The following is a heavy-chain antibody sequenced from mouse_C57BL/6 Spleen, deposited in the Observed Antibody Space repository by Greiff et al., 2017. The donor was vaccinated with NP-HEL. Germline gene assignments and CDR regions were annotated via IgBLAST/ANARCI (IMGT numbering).Heavy chain of an antibody. J-gene: IGHJ3*01. Sequence: QVQLQQPGAELVMPGASVKLSCKASGYTFTSYWMHWVKQRPGQGLEWIGEIDPSDSYTNYNQKFKGKSTLTVDKSSSTAYMQLSSLTSKDSAVNYCERSGYDGSSPAWFAYWGQGTLVTVSA. CDR3: ERSGYDGSSPAWFAY. CDR1: GYTFTSYW. CDR2: IDPSDSYT. D-gene: IGHD1-1*01. V-gene: IGHV1-69*01.